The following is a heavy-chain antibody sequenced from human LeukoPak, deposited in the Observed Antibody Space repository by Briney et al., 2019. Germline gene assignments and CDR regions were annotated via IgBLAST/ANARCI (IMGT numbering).Heavy chain of an antibody. D-gene: IGHD2-15*01. CDR3: AREGSSDAFDI. Sequence: SETLSHTCTVSGGSISSYYRSWIRQPPGKGLEWIGYIYYSGSTNYNPSLKSRVTISVDTSKNQFSLKLSSVTAADTAVYYCAREGSSDAFDIWGQGTMVTVSS. V-gene: IGHV4-59*01. J-gene: IGHJ3*02. CDR2: IYYSGST. CDR1: GGSISSYY.